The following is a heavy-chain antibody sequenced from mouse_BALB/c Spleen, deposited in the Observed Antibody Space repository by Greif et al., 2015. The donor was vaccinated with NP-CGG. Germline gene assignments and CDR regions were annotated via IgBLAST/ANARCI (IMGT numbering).Heavy chain of an antibody. D-gene: IGHD1-1*01. V-gene: IGHV14-1*02. CDR1: GFNIKDYY. Sequence: EVMLVESGAELVRPGALVKLSCKASGFNIKDYYMYWVKQRPEQGLEWIGWIDPENGNTIYDPKFQGKASITAGTSSNTAYLQLSSLTSEDTAVYYCARSGYYGSLDYWGQGTTLTVSS. CDR2: IDPENGNT. J-gene: IGHJ2*01. CDR3: ARSGYYGSLDY.